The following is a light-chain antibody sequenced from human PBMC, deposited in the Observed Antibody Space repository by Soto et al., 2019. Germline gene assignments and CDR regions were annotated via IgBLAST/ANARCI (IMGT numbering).Light chain of an antibody. J-gene: IGKJ2*01. CDR2: DAS. CDR3: QQRSNFMYT. CDR1: QSVSSY. V-gene: IGKV3-11*01. Sequence: EIVLTQSPATLSLSPGERVTLSCRASQSVSSYLAWYQQQPGQAPRLLIHDASKRATGIPARFSGSGSGTDFTLTISSLEPEDFAVYYCQQRSNFMYTFGQGTKLEIK.